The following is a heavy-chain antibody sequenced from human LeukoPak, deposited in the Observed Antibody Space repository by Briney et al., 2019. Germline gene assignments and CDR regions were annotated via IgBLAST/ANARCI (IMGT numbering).Heavy chain of an antibody. CDR1: GYSISSGYY. Sequence: SETLSLTCAVSGYSISSGYYWAWIRQPPGKGLEWIGSIYHSGSTYYNPSLKSRVTISVDTSKNQFSLKLSSVTAADTAVYYCARDRLNWGQGTLVTVSS. D-gene: IGHD6-19*01. CDR3: ARDRLN. J-gene: IGHJ4*02. CDR2: IYHSGST. V-gene: IGHV4-38-2*02.